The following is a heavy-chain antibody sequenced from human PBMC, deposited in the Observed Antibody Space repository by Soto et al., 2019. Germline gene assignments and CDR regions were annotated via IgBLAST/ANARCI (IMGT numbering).Heavy chain of an antibody. CDR1: GGTFSSYA. J-gene: IGHJ6*02. V-gene: IGHV1-69*01. D-gene: IGHD2-21*01. Sequence: VKVSCKASGGTFSSYAISWVRQAPGQGLEWMGGIIPIFGTANYAQKFQGRVTITADESTSTAYMELSSLRSEDTAVYYCTRVRIVISGNSGYYYYGMDVWGQGTTVTVSS. CDR2: IIPIFGTA. CDR3: TRVRIVISGNSGYYYYGMDV.